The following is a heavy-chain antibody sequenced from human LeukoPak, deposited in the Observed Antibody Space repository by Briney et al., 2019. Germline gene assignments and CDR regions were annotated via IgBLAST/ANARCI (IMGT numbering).Heavy chain of an antibody. V-gene: IGHV4-34*01. J-gene: IGHJ5*02. CDR3: ARDVSASGTRGWLDP. D-gene: IGHD6-13*01. CDR1: GGSFSGYY. Sequence: PSETLSLTCAVYGGSFSGYYWSWIRQPPGKGLEWIGEINHSGSTNYNPSLKSRVTISVDTSKNQFSLKLSSVTAADTAVYYCARDVSASGTRGWLDPWGQGTLVTVSS. CDR2: INHSGST.